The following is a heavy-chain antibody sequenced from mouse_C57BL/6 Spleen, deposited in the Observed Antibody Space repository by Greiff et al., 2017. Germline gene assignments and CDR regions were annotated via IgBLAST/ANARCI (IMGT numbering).Heavy chain of an antibody. CDR1: GYTFTSSG. D-gene: IGHD1-1*01. CDR3: ARCPITTVPHYYAMDY. Sequence: QVQLRQSGAELARPGASVKLSCKASGYTFTSSGISGVKQSTGQGLGWIGEIYPRSGITYFNEKFKGKAPLTADISSSTAYMELRSLTSEDSAVYFCARCPITTVPHYYAMDYWGQGTSVTVSS. V-gene: IGHV1-81*01. J-gene: IGHJ4*01. CDR2: IYPRSGIT.